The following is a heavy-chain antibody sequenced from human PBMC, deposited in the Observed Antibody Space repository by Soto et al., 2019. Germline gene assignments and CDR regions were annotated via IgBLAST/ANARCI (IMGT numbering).Heavy chain of an antibody. D-gene: IGHD6-13*01. CDR3: AKDHLVGSSWFLYYFDY. CDR2: ISGSGGST. Sequence: EVQLLESGGGLVQPGGSLRLSCAASGFTFSSYAMSWVRQAPGKGLEWVSAISGSGGSTYYADSVKGRFTISRDNSKNTLYLQMNSLRAEDTAVYYCAKDHLVGSSWFLYYFDYWGQGTLVTVSS. CDR1: GFTFSSYA. J-gene: IGHJ4*02. V-gene: IGHV3-23*01.